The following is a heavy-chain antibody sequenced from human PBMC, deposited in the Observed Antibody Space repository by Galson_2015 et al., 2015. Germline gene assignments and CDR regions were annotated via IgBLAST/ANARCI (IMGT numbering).Heavy chain of an antibody. D-gene: IGHD2-15*01. CDR2: IYSGGST. Sequence: SLRLSCAASGFTVSSNYMGWVRQAPGKGLEWVSVIYSGGSTYYADSVKGRFTISRDNSKNTLYLQMNSLRAEDTAVYYCARERGGYCSGGSCSRAYYYGMDVWGQGTTVTVSS. CDR3: ARERGGYCSGGSCSRAYYYGMDV. CDR1: GFTVSSNY. V-gene: IGHV3-53*01. J-gene: IGHJ6*02.